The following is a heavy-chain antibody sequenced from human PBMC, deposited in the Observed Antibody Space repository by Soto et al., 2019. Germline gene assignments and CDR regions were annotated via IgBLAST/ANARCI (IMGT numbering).Heavy chain of an antibody. D-gene: IGHD2-21*02. CDR2: INVDGSYI. CDR3: ATEGDFLIGYV. CDR1: DFTFRTYT. V-gene: IGHV3-21*01. Sequence: SLRLSCVASDFTFRTYTMHWVRQAPGEGLQWVSSINVDGSYIYSADSLKGRFTVSRDNAKNSLYLQMNSLRVEDTAMYYCATEGDFLIGYVWGQGTMVTVSS. J-gene: IGHJ3*01.